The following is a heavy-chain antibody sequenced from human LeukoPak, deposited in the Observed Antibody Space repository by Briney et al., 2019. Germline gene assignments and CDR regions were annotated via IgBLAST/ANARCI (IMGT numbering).Heavy chain of an antibody. Sequence: ASVEVSCKASGYTFTGYYMHWVRQAPGQGLEWMGWINPNSGGTNYAQKFQGRVTVTRDTSISTAYMELSRLRSDDTAVYYCARFRAVIDYLIDYWGQGTLVTVSS. CDR3: ARFRAVIDYLIDY. CDR2: INPNSGGT. J-gene: IGHJ4*02. CDR1: GYTFTGYY. V-gene: IGHV1-2*02. D-gene: IGHD3-10*01.